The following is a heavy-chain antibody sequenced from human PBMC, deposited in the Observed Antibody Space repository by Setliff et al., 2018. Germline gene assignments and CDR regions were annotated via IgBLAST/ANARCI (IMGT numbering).Heavy chain of an antibody. D-gene: IGHD3-3*01. CDR2: INHSGST. CDR3: ARVTGFLYIDV. Sequence: SETLSLTCAVYGGSFSGYYWSWIRQPPGKGLEWIGEINHSGSTNYNPSLKSRVTMSIDTSKNQFSLNLSSVTAADTAVYYCARVTGFLYIDVWGKGTTVTVSS. J-gene: IGHJ6*03. V-gene: IGHV4-34*01. CDR1: GGSFSGYY.